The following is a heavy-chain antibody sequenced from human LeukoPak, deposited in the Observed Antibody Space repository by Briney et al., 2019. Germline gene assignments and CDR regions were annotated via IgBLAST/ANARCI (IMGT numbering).Heavy chain of an antibody. CDR3: ASHYYDSSGYYFYFDY. D-gene: IGHD3-22*01. CDR2: TYYRSKWYN. J-gene: IGHJ4*02. V-gene: IGHV6-1*01. Sequence: PSQTLSLTCAISGDSVSSSSAAWSWIRQSPSRGLEWLGRTYYRSKWYNDYAVSVKSRITINPDTSKNQFSLQLNSVTPEDTAVYYCASHYYDSSGYYFYFDYWGQGTLVTVSS. CDR1: GDSVSSSSAA.